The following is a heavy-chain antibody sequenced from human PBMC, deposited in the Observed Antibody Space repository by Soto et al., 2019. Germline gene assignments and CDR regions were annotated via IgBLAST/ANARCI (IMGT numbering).Heavy chain of an antibody. CDR2: INPNSGGT. Sequence: GASVKVSCKASGYTFTGYYMHWVRRAPGQGLEWMGWINPNSGGTNYAQKFQGWVTMTRDTSISTAYMELSRLRSDDTAVYYCARTLVVPAAGTAPGYYYYGMDVWGQGTTVTVSS. J-gene: IGHJ6*02. CDR1: GYTFTGYY. D-gene: IGHD2-2*01. V-gene: IGHV1-2*04. CDR3: ARTLVVPAAGTAPGYYYYGMDV.